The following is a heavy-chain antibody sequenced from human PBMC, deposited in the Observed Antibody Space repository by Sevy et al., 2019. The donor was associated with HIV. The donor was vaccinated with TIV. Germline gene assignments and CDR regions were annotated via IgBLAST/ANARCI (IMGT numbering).Heavy chain of an antibody. CDR3: AKEKEMSMYYFHS. J-gene: IGHJ4*02. CDR1: GFTFNNYA. CDR2: ISGRGSYT. D-gene: IGHD3-10*02. Sequence: GGCLRLSCAASGFTFNNYAMNWVRQAPGKGLEWVSVISGRGSYTYYADSVKGRFTISRDTSKNTLYLQMNSLRAEDTAVYYCAKEKEMSMYYFHSWGQGTLVTVSS. V-gene: IGHV3-23*01.